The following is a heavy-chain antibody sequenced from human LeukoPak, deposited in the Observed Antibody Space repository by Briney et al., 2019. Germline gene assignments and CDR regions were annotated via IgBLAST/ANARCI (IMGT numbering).Heavy chain of an antibody. J-gene: IGHJ4*02. CDR3: ARCQYNSSPDF. D-gene: IGHD6-13*01. CDR1: GFTFSSFA. Sequence: GRSLRLSCAASGFTFSSFAMSSIRQAPGNELEWVSYISPTSDYTRYADSVKGRFTIFRDNAKNSLFLQMNSLGVENTAVYYCARCQYNSSPDFWGQGTLVTVSS. CDR2: ISPTSDYT. V-gene: IGHV3-11*03.